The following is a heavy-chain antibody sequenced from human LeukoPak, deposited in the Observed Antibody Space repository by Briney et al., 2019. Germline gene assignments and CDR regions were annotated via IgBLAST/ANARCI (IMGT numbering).Heavy chain of an antibody. Sequence: SETLSLTYTVSGGSISSSSYYWGWIRQPPGKGLEWIGSIYYSGSTYYNPSLKSRVTISVDTSKNQFSLKLSSVTAADTAVYYCARRKRGFGWYENYYYYGMDVWGQGTTVTVSS. CDR3: ARRKRGFGWYENYYYYGMDV. CDR2: IYYSGST. J-gene: IGHJ6*02. D-gene: IGHD6-19*01. CDR1: GGSISSSSYY. V-gene: IGHV4-39*01.